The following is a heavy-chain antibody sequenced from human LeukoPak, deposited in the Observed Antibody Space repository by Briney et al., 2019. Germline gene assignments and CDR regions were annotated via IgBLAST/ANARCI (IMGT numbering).Heavy chain of an antibody. V-gene: IGHV1-2*06. CDR3: ARMADIVVVPAAIVYYYDY. Sequence: ASVKVSCKASGYTFTGYYMHWVRQAPGQGLEWMGRINPNSGGTNYAQKFQGRVTMTRDTSISTAYMELSRLRSDDTAVYYCARMADIVVVPAAIVYYYDYWGQGTLVTVSS. J-gene: IGHJ4*02. CDR1: GYTFTGYY. D-gene: IGHD2-2*01. CDR2: INPNSGGT.